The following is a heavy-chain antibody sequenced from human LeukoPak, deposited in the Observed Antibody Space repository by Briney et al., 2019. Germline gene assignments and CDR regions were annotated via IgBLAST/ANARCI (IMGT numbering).Heavy chain of an antibody. CDR3: ARSTGDYGDPYGAFDI. V-gene: IGHV1-2*04. CDR2: INPNSGGT. CDR1: GYTFTGYY. D-gene: IGHD4-17*01. J-gene: IGHJ3*02. Sequence: GASVKVSCKASGYTFTGYYMHWVRQAPGQGLEWMGWINPNSGGTNYAQKFQGWVTMTRDTSISTAYMELSRLRSDDTAVYYCARSTGDYGDPYGAFDIWGQGTMVTVSS.